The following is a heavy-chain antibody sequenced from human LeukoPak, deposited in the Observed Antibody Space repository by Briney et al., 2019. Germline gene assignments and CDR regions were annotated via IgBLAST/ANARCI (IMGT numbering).Heavy chain of an antibody. CDR1: GFTFSNAW. J-gene: IGHJ4*02. CDR3: TTDSPTIVGAHFDY. CDR2: IKSKTDGGTT. Sequence: GGSLRLSCAASGFTFSNAWMSWVRQAPGKGLEWVGRIKSKTDGGTTDYAAPVKGRFTISRDDSKNTLYLQMNSLKTEDTAVYYCTTDSPTIVGAHFDYWGQGTLVTVSS. V-gene: IGHV3-15*01. D-gene: IGHD3-3*01.